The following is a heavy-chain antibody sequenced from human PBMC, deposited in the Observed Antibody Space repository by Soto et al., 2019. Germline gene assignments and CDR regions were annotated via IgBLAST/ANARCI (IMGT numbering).Heavy chain of an antibody. J-gene: IGHJ4*02. V-gene: IGHV1-46*03. CDR1: GYTFTSYY. Sequence: ASVKVSCKASGYTFTSYYMHWVRQAPGQGLEWMGIINPSGGSTSYAQKFQGRVTMTRDTSTSTVYMELSSLRSEDTAVYYCACASSFDTCFAYWGQGTLVTVSA. D-gene: IGHD2-15*01. CDR3: ACASSFDTCFAY. CDR2: INPSGGST.